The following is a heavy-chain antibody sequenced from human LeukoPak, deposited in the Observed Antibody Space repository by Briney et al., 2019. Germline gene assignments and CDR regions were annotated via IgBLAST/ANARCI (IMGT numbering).Heavy chain of an antibody. CDR2: IHYSGTT. Sequence: SETLSLTCTVSGGSISSYYWGWIRQPPGKGLEWIGSIHYSGTTYYNPSLKSRVTMSVDTSKNQFSLRLRSVTAADTAVYYCARHYGGYNLTPFDYWGQGTLVTASS. V-gene: IGHV4-39*01. CDR1: GGSISSYY. J-gene: IGHJ4*02. D-gene: IGHD5-24*01. CDR3: ARHYGGYNLTPFDY.